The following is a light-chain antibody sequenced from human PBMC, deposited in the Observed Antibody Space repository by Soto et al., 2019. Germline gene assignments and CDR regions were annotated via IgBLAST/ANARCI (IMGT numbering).Light chain of an antibody. CDR3: QQRSNWPPIT. CDR1: QSVSSSY. CDR2: DAS. J-gene: IGKJ5*01. Sequence: DIVLTQSPATLSLSPGDRATLSCSASQSVSSSYLAWYQQKPGQAPRLLIHDASHRAAGIPARFSGSGFGTDFTLTISSLEPEDAAVYYCQQRSNWPPITFGQGTRLEIK. V-gene: IGKV3-11*01.